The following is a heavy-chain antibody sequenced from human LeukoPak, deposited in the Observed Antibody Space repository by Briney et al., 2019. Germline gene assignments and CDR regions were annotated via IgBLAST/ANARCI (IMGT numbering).Heavy chain of an antibody. V-gene: IGHV5-51*01. D-gene: IGHD6-13*01. J-gene: IGHJ5*02. Sequence: GESLKISCKGSGYSFTSYWIGWGRQMPGKGVEGMGIIYPGDSDTRYSPSFQGQVTISADQSISTAYLQWSSLTASDTAMYYCARSRRAAAGTMFGNWFDPWGQGTLVPVSS. CDR2: IYPGDSDT. CDR1: GYSFTSYW. CDR3: ARSRRAAAGTMFGNWFDP.